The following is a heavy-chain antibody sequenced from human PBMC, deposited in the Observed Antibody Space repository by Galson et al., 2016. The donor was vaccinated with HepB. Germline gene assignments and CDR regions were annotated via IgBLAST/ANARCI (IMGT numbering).Heavy chain of an antibody. D-gene: IGHD2-2*01. Sequence: CKASGYTFTSYYIHWVRQAPGQGLEWMGIINPSGGSTSYAQKFQGRIAMTRDTSTSTVYMELSSLRSEDSAVYYCAREGSVTSFFDSWGQGAVVTVSS. CDR1: GYTFTSYY. CDR3: AREGSVTSFFDS. V-gene: IGHV1-46*01. CDR2: INPSGGST. J-gene: IGHJ4*02.